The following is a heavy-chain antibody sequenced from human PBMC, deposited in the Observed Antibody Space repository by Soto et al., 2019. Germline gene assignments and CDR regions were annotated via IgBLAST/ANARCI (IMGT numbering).Heavy chain of an antibody. CDR1: GFTVSSNY. CDR3: ARGPGGGFVDY. J-gene: IGHJ4*02. Sequence: EVQLVESGGGLVQPGGSLRLSCAASGFTVSSNYMSWVRQAPGKGLEWVSVIYSGGSTYYADSVKGRFTISRHNSKDTLYLQMNSLRAEDKAVYYCARGPGGGFVDYWGQGTLVTVSS. V-gene: IGHV3-53*04. D-gene: IGHD2-15*01. CDR2: IYSGGST.